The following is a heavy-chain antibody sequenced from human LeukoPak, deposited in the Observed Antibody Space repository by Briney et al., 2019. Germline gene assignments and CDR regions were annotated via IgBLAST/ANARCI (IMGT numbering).Heavy chain of an antibody. CDR1: GGFFSGYY. D-gene: IGHD6-6*01. J-gene: IGHJ4*02. CDR3: ARVGRSSSSR. CDR2: INHSGST. Sequence: SEPLSLTCTVYGGFFSGYYWSWIRQPPGKGLEWIGEINHSGSTNYNPSLKSRVTISVDTSKNQFSLKLSSVTAADTAVYYCARVGRSSSSRWGQGTLVTVSS. V-gene: IGHV4-34*01.